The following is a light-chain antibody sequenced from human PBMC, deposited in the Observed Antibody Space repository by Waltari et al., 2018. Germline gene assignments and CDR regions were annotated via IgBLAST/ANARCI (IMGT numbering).Light chain of an antibody. V-gene: IGLV2-23*01. CDR2: EGS. Sequence: QSALTQPASVSGSPGQSITISCTGTSSDVGRYNLVSWYQQHPGKAPKLMTYEGSKRPSGVSNRFACSKSGNTASLTISGLQAEDEADYYCCSYAGSSYVFGTGTKVTVL. CDR3: CSYAGSSYV. J-gene: IGLJ1*01. CDR1: SSDVGRYNL.